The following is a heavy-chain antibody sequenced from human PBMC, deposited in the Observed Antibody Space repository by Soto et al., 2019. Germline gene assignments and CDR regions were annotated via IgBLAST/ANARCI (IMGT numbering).Heavy chain of an antibody. J-gene: IGHJ4*02. CDR3: ARYAGSSWFDY. D-gene: IGHD6-13*01. CDR2: IYYSGRT. Sequence: SVTLSLTCTVSSGSISTYYCSWIRQPPGKGLEWIGYIYYSGRTNYNPSLKSRVTISLDTSRNQFSLRLSSVTAADTAVDDCARYAGSSWFDYWGQGTLVTVSS. CDR1: SGSISTYY. V-gene: IGHV4-59*01.